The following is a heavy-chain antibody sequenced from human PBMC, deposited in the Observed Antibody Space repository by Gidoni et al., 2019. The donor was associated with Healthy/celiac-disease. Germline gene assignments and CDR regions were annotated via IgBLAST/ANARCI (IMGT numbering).Heavy chain of an antibody. J-gene: IGHJ6*02. CDR3: ARDPGYCSGGSCYSDYYYGMDV. CDR1: GYTFTSYG. CDR2: NSASKGKT. D-gene: IGHD2-15*01. V-gene: IGHV1-18*01. Sequence: QVQLVQSGAEVKKPGASVKVSCKASGYTFTSYGISWFRLAPGQGLEWMGWNSASKGKTNYAQKRQGRVTMTTDKSTSTAYMVLRSLRSDDTAVYDCARDPGYCSGGSCYSDYYYGMDVWGQGTTVTVSS.